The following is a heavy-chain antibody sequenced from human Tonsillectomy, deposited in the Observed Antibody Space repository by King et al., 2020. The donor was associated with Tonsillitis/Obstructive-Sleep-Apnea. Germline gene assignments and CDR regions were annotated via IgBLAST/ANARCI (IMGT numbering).Heavy chain of an antibody. D-gene: IGHD1-26*01. J-gene: IGHJ5*02. Sequence: QLVQSGGGVVQPGRSLRLSCEASGFTFSNYGMNWVRQAPGKGLEWVALIWYDGSKTYYGDSVKGRFTISRDNSKNTLYLQMNSLRAEDTAVYYCARARVLKGGFDPWGQGTLVTVSS. CDR3: ARARVLKGGFDP. V-gene: IGHV3-33*01. CDR2: IWYDGSKT. CDR1: GFTFSNYG.